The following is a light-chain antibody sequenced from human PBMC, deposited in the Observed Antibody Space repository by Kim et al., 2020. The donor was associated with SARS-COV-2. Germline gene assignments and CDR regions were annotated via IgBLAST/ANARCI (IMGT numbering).Light chain of an antibody. Sequence: PGQRVTISCSGGRSNIGNNFVYWYHQLPGTAPKLLIYRNNERPSGVPDRFSASKSGTSASLAISGLRSEDEATYYCAVWDDNLSVLFGGGTQLTVL. V-gene: IGLV1-47*01. CDR1: RSNIGNNF. CDR2: RNN. CDR3: AVWDDNLSVL. J-gene: IGLJ2*01.